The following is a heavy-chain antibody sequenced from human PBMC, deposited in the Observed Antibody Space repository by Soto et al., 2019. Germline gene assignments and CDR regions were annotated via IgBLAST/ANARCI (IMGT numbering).Heavy chain of an antibody. CDR3: ASIRVVLGY. Sequence: EVQLVESGGDLVQPGGSLRLSCAASGFSLSDLFIDCVRQAPGKGLEWVGRTKDKASRYTTEYAASMKGRFTISRDESRNSLYLQMSSLKTEDTAVYYCASIRVVLGYWGQGTLVTFSS. D-gene: IGHD3-10*01. J-gene: IGHJ4*02. CDR2: TKDKASRYTT. V-gene: IGHV3-72*01. CDR1: GFSLSDLF.